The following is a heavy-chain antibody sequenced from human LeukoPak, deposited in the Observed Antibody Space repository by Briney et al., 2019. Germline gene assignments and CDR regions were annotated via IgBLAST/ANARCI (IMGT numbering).Heavy chain of an antibody. V-gene: IGHV6-1*01. CDR3: ARDFGTTGWHTFDY. D-gene: IGHD6-19*01. J-gene: IGHJ4*02. CDR1: GDSVSSKNGA. Sequence: SQTLSLTCVVSGDSVSSKNGAWNWIRQSPSRGLEWLGRTYYRSKWYNDYAEAMEGRMTISQDTSKNQYSLHLNSVTPDDTAVYYCARDFGTTGWHTFDYWGQGTLVTVSS. CDR2: TYYRSKWYN.